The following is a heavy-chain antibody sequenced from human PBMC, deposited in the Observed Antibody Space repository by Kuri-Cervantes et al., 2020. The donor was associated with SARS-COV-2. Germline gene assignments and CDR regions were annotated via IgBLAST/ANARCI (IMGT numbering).Heavy chain of an antibody. CDR1: RFRFSSYD. D-gene: IGHD5-18*01. Sequence: GGSLRLSCAASRFRFSSYDMAWVRQAPGKGLEWVSGISGSGGTTYYADSVKGRFTISRDNSKNTLYLQVNSVRAEDTAVYYCARESRYVYGEFDLWGQGTLVTVSS. CDR2: ISGSGGTT. J-gene: IGHJ5*02. V-gene: IGHV3-23*01. CDR3: ARESRYVYGEFDL.